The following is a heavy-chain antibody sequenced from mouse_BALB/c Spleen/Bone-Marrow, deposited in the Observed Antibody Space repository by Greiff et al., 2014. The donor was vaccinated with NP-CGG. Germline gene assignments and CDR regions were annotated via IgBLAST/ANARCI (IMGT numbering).Heavy chain of an antibody. CDR2: VNPNKGGT. Sequence: VQLQQSGPDLVKPGASVKVSCKASGYSFTGYYMHWVKQSHGKSLEWIGRVNPNKGGTSYNQKFKGKAIITVDKSSSTACMELRSLTSEDSAVYYCARVEGLYYGMDYRGQGTSVTVSS. CDR1: GYSFTGYY. D-gene: IGHD6-2*01. V-gene: IGHV1-26*01. J-gene: IGHJ4*01. CDR3: ARVEGLYYGMDY.